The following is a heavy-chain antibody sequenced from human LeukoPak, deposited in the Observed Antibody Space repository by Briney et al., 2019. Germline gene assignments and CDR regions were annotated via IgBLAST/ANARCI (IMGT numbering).Heavy chain of an antibody. CDR2: INPNGGGT. J-gene: IGHJ6*02. V-gene: IGHV1-2*04. CDR1: GYTFTGYY. Sequence: ASVKVSCKASGYTFTGYYMHWVRQAPGQGLEWMGWINPNGGGTNYAQKFQGWVTMTRDTSISTAYMELSRLRSDDTAVYYCARDSSIAARPYGMDVWGQGTTLTVSS. CDR3: ARDSSIAARPYGMDV. D-gene: IGHD6-6*01.